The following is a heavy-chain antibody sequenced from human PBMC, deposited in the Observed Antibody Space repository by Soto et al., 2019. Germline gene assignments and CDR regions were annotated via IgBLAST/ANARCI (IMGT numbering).Heavy chain of an antibody. CDR2: ISGSGVRT. J-gene: IGHJ5*01. V-gene: IGHV3-23*01. CDR3: AKDHAREQFVRGENWFDS. D-gene: IGHD6-6*01. Sequence: GGSLRLSCSASGFIFSNYAMSWARQAPGKGLEWVSTISGSGVRTYYADSVKGRFTISRDNSRNTLDLQMNNLRVEDTAIYYCAKDHAREQFVRGENWFDSWGQGTLVTVSS. CDR1: GFIFSNYA.